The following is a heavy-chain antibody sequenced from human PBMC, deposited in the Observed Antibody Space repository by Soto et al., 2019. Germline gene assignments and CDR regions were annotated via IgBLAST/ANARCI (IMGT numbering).Heavy chain of an antibody. V-gene: IGHV4-39*01. CDR1: GDSISSSRSSSYY. J-gene: IGHJ3*02. Sequence: QLQLQESGPGLVKPSETLSLTCTVSGDSISSSRSSSYYWGWIRQPPGKGLEWIGSIYASGSTYYSPSLKSRVTISVDTSKNQFSPTLSSVTAADTAVYYCARQIITYDAFDIWGQGTMVTVSS. CDR3: ARQIITYDAFDI. D-gene: IGHD3-22*01. CDR2: IYASGST.